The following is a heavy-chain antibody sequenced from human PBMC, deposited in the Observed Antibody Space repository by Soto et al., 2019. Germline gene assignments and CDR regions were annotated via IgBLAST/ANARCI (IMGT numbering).Heavy chain of an antibody. CDR3: ARHRSAVVTEVDAFDI. D-gene: IGHD2-15*01. CDR1: GYSFTSYW. CDR2: IDPSDSYT. Sequence: GESLKISCKGSGYSFTSYWISWVRQMPGKGLEWMGRIDPSDSYTNYSPSFQGHVTISADKPISTAYLQWSSLKASDTAMYYCARHRSAVVTEVDAFDIWGQGTMVTVSS. J-gene: IGHJ3*02. V-gene: IGHV5-10-1*01.